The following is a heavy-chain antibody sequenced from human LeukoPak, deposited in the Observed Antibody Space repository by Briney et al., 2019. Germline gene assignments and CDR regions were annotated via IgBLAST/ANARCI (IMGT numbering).Heavy chain of an antibody. CDR2: IRYDGSNK. D-gene: IGHD5-18*01. CDR1: GFTFSSYG. V-gene: IGHV3-30*02. J-gene: IGHJ3*02. CDR3: ARDSSGYSYGFVANDAFDI. Sequence: GGSLRLSCAASGFTFSSYGMHWVRQAPGKGLEWVAFIRYDGSNKYYADSVKGRFTISRDNSKNTLYLQMNSLRAEDTAVYYCARDSSGYSYGFVANDAFDIWGQGTMVTVSS.